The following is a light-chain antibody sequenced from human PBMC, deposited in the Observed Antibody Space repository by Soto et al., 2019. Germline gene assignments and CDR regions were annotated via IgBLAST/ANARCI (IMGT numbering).Light chain of an antibody. CDR3: QQRNIWPPVT. V-gene: IGKV3-15*01. CDR1: QSVSSN. J-gene: IGKJ5*01. Sequence: EIVMTQSPATLSVSPGERATLSCRASQSVSSNLAWYQQKPGQAPRLLIYGASTGATGIPARFSGSGSGTEFTLTISSLEPEDSAIYYCQQRNIWPPVTFGQGTRLEIK. CDR2: GAS.